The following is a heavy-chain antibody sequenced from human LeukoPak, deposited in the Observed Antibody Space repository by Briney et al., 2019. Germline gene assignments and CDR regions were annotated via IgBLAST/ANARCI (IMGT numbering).Heavy chain of an antibody. CDR3: VKGGFTYYDD. CDR1: GFTFDYSA. J-gene: IGHJ4*02. V-gene: IGHV3-23*01. CDR2: INTGDIT. D-gene: IGHD3-22*01. Sequence: GGSLRLSCAASGFTFDYSAMTWVRQAPEKGLEWVSTINTGDITFYANSVKCRFTISRDNSKNALFLQMNSLRAEDTAIYYCVKGGFTYYDDWGQGTLVTVSS.